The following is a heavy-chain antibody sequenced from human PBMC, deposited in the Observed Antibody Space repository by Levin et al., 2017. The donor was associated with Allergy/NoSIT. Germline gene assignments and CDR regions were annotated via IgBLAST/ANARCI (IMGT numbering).Heavy chain of an antibody. J-gene: IGHJ6*02. CDR1: GYTFSSHD. CDR2: MSPTSGNT. Sequence: ASVKVSCKSSGYTFSSHDINWVRQAPGQGLEWLGWMSPTSGNTGYSQKFQGRVTMTRDTAISTAYMELSGLTSDDTAVYYCASPSGLPFSYSGMAVWGQGTTVTVSS. D-gene: IGHD6-19*01. V-gene: IGHV1-8*01. CDR3: ASPSGLPFSYSGMAV.